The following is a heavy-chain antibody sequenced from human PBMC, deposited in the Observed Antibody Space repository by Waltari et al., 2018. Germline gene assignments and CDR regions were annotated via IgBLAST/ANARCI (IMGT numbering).Heavy chain of an antibody. Sequence: EVQVVESGGTLVQPEGSLRLSCAASGFTFRGYSMTWVRQAPGKGLESVSSISGSGDTTYYANSVKGRFSISSDNSKNTVFLHMNSLRAEDTAVYYCATDWAGTSCNGDCLENWGQGTLVTVSS. CDR1: GFTFRGYS. V-gene: IGHV3-23*04. CDR2: ISGSGDTT. D-gene: IGHD2-21*02. J-gene: IGHJ4*02. CDR3: ATDWAGTSCNGDCLEN.